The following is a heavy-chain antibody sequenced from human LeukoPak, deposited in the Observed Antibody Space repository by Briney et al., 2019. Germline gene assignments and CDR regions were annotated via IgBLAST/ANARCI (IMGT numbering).Heavy chain of an antibody. Sequence: SQTLSLTCTVSGYALISGGFSWNWIRQPPGKGLEWIGCIYDRGPAHYNPSLKSRFTISVDRPKNQFFLNVTSLTAADTAVYYCARSRQASGLFSSWGQGTLVVVSS. CDR1: GYALISGGFS. D-gene: IGHD3-10*01. CDR2: IYDRGPA. J-gene: IGHJ5*02. V-gene: IGHV4-30-2*01. CDR3: ARSRQASGLFSS.